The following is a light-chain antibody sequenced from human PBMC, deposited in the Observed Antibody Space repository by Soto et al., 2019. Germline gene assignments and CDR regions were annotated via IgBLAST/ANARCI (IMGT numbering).Light chain of an antibody. Sequence: DIQMTQSPSSLSASVGDRVTITCRARQTISTYLNWYQQNPGKAPKLLSYAASNLQSGVPSRFSGSGSGTDFTLTINSLQPEDFATYYGQHSFNIPYTFGQGTKLEIK. CDR2: AAS. V-gene: IGKV1-39*01. CDR1: QTISTY. J-gene: IGKJ2*01. CDR3: QHSFNIPYT.